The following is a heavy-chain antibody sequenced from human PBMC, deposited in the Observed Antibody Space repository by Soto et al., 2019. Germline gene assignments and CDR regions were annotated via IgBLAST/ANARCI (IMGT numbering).Heavy chain of an antibody. CDR3: ARDWGTSNFGFDP. Sequence: QVQLVQSGAEEKKPGASVKVSCKASGYTFTSYAMHWVRQAPGQRLEWMGWINAGNGNTKYSQKFQGRVTITRDTSASTAYMELSSLRSEDTAVYYCARDWGTSNFGFDPWGQGTLVTVSS. V-gene: IGHV1-3*05. J-gene: IGHJ5*02. CDR1: GYTFTSYA. CDR2: INAGNGNT. D-gene: IGHD3-16*01.